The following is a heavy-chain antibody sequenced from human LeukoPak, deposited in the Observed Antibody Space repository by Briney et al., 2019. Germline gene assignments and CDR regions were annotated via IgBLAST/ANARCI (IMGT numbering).Heavy chain of an antibody. Sequence: GASVKVSCTASGYTFTGYYMHWVRQAPGQGLEWMGWINPNSGGTNYAQKFQGRVAMTRDTSISTAYMELSRLRADDTAVYYCARGPPLRFLEWLSPLDYWGQGTLVTVSS. CDR3: ARGPPLRFLEWLSPLDY. J-gene: IGHJ4*02. D-gene: IGHD3-3*01. CDR2: INPNSGGT. V-gene: IGHV1-2*02. CDR1: GYTFTGYY.